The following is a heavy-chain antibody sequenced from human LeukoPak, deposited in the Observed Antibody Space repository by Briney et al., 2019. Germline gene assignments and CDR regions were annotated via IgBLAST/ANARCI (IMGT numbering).Heavy chain of an antibody. CDR1: GFTFSSYE. V-gene: IGHV3-48*03. D-gene: IGHD1-1*01. Sequence: PGGSLRLSCAASGFTFSSYEMNWVRQAPGKGLEWVSYISSGGNTIFYADSVKGRFTISRDYAKNSLYLQMNSLRAEDTAVYYCARKLTGTTYFDYWGQGTLVTVSS. CDR3: ARKLTGTTYFDY. J-gene: IGHJ4*02. CDR2: ISSGGNTI.